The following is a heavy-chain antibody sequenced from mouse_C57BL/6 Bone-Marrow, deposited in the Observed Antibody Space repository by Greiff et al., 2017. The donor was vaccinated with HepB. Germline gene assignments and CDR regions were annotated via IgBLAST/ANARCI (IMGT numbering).Heavy chain of an antibody. CDR2: INPNNGGT. V-gene: IGHV1-26*01. CDR3: ARWNYGPFFDY. D-gene: IGHD1-1*02. Sequence: EVQLQQSGPELVKPGASVKISCKASGYTFTDYYMNWVKQSHGKSLEWIGDINPNNGGTSYNQKFKGKATLTVDKSSSTAYMELRSLTSEDSAVYYCARWNYGPFFDYWGQGTTLTVSS. J-gene: IGHJ2*01. CDR1: GYTFTDYY.